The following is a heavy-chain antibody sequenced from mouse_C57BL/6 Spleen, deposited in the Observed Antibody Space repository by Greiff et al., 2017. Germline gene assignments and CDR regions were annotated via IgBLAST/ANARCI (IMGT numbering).Heavy chain of an antibody. Sequence: EVQLVESGGGLVKPGGSLKLSCAASGFTFSSYAMSWVRQTPEKRLEWVATISDGGSYTYYPDNVKGRYTISRDNAKNNLYLQMSHLKSEDTAMYDCARGGDDYGSSPYYFDYWGQGTTLTVSS. CDR2: ISDGGSYT. CDR3: ARGGDDYGSSPYYFDY. J-gene: IGHJ2*01. CDR1: GFTFSSYA. V-gene: IGHV5-4*01. D-gene: IGHD1-1*01.